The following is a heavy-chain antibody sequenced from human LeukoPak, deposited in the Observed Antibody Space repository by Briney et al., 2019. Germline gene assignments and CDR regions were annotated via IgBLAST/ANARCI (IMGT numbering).Heavy chain of an antibody. CDR3: ARSKNSGFTLVRGVSFDF. V-gene: IGHV4-59*01. Sequence: SETQSLTCTVSGGSISSYYWNWIRQPPGKGLEWIGYINYSGSTNYSPSLESRVTMSIDTSKNQFSLKLNSVTAADTAVYYCARSKNSGFTLVRGVSFDFWGQGTLVTVSS. CDR2: INYSGST. CDR1: GGSISSYY. J-gene: IGHJ4*02. D-gene: IGHD3-10*01.